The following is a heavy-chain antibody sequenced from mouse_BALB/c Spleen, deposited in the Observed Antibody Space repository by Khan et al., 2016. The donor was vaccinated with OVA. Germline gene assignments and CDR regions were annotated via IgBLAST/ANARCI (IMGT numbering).Heavy chain of an antibody. CDR2: IDPANGNT. J-gene: IGHJ2*01. CDR1: GFNIKDTY. CDR3: ATYYYGSSRYFDY. D-gene: IGHD1-1*01. Sequence: VQLQQSGAELVKPGASVKLSCTLSGFNIKDTYMHWVKQRPEQGLEWIGRIDPANGNTKYDPKFQGKATITADTSSKQAYLQLSSLTSDDTAVYYCATYYYGSSRYFDYWGQGTTLTVSS. V-gene: IGHV14-3*02.